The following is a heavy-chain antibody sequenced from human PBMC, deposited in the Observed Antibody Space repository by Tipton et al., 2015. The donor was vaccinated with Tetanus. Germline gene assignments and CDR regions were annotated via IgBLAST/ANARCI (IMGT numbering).Heavy chain of an antibody. CDR1: GFTFSSYA. CDR3: ARGGEYSVAGRRGLSSYYGMDV. J-gene: IGHJ6*02. D-gene: IGHD6-19*01. CDR2: ISGSGGST. V-gene: IGHV3-23*01. Sequence: GSLRLSCAASGFTFSSYAMSWVRQAPGKGLEWVSAISGSGGSTYYADSVKGRFTISRDNSKNTLYLQMNSLRAEDTAVYYCARGGEYSVAGRRGLSSYYGMDVWGQGTTVTVSS.